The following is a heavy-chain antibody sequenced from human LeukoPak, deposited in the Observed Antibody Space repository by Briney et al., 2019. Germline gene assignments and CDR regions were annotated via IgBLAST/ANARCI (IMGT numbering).Heavy chain of an antibody. Sequence: ASVKVSCKASGYTFTGYYMHWVRQAPGQGLEWMGWINPNSGGTNYAQKFQGRVTMTRGTSISTAYMELSRLRSDDTAVYYCARVSVGITMIVVARPWYFDLWGRGTLVTVSS. D-gene: IGHD3-22*01. CDR1: GYTFTGYY. J-gene: IGHJ2*01. CDR2: INPNSGGT. V-gene: IGHV1-2*02. CDR3: ARVSVGITMIVVARPWYFDL.